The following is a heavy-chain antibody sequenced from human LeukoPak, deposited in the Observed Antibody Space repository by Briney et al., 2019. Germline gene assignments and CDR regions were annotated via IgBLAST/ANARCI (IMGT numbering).Heavy chain of an antibody. CDR1: GYTFTSYA. D-gene: IGHD2-15*01. Sequence: ASVKVSCKASGYTFTSYAMNWVRQAPGQGLEWMGWINTNTGNPTYVQGFTGRFVFSLDTSVSTAYLQISSLKAEDTAVYYCARAGAAGSLWYFDLWGRGTLVTVSS. CDR2: INTNTGNP. V-gene: IGHV7-4-1*02. J-gene: IGHJ2*01. CDR3: ARAGAAGSLWYFDL.